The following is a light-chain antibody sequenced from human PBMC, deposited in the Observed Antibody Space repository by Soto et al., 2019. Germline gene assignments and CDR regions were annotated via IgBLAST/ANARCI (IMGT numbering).Light chain of an antibody. CDR2: EVS. J-gene: IGLJ1*01. CDR3: SSYTSSSTRDV. V-gene: IGLV2-14*01. Sequence: QSALTQPASVSGSPGQSITISCTGNSSDVGGYNYVSWYQQHPGKAPKLMIYEVSNRPSGVSNRFSGSKSGNTASLTISGLQAEDEADYYCSSYTSSSTRDVFGTGTKVTVL. CDR1: SSDVGGYNY.